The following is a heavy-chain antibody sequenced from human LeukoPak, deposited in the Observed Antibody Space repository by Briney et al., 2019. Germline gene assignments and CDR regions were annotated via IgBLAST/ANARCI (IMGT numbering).Heavy chain of an antibody. J-gene: IGHJ4*02. V-gene: IGHV1-69*04. D-gene: IGHD2-21*02. Sequence: ASVKVSCKASGGTISSYAISWVRQAPGQGLEWMGRIIPILGIANYAQKFQGRVTITADKSTSTAYMELSSLRSEDTAVYYCARDDPIGYCGGDCYFPWGQGTLVTVSS. CDR1: GGTISSYA. CDR3: ARDDPIGYCGGDCYFP. CDR2: IIPILGIA.